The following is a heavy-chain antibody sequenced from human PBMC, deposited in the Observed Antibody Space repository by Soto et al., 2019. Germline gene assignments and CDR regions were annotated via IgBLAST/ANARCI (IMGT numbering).Heavy chain of an antibody. D-gene: IGHD4-17*01. CDR2: ISGYNTNR. CDR3: ARLRGDYESNSESDY. Sequence: GASVKLSCKASGYTFINYGISWVRQAPGQGLEWMGWISGYNTNRNYAQKLQGRVTMITDTSTSTAYMELRSLRSDDTAMYYCARLRGDYESNSESDYWGQGTLVTVSS. CDR1: GYTFINYG. J-gene: IGHJ4*02. V-gene: IGHV1-18*01.